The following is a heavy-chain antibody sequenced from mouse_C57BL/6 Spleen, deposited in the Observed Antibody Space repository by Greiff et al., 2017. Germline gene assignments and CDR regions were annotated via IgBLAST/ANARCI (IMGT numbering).Heavy chain of an antibody. CDR1: GFSFNTYA. CDR3: VRQLRIYAMDY. Sequence: EVHLVESGGGLVQPKGSLKLSCAASGFSFNTYAMNWVRQAPGKGLEWVARIRSKSNNYATYYADSVKDRFTISRDDSESMLYLQMNNLKTEDTAMYYCVRQLRIYAMDYLGQGTSVTVSS. CDR2: IRSKSNNYAT. V-gene: IGHV10-1*01. J-gene: IGHJ4*01.